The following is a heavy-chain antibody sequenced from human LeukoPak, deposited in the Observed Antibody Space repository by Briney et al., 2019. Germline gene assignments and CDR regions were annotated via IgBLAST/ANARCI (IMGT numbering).Heavy chain of an antibody. CDR2: INSDGRTT. V-gene: IGHV3-74*01. CDR1: GFTFSTYW. J-gene: IGHJ3*02. D-gene: IGHD3-10*02. Sequence: GGSLRLSCAAAGFTFSTYWMHWVRQVPGKGLVWVSRINSDGRTTGYADSVKGRFTISRDNAKNTLYLQMNSLRVEDTAVYYCGSPRTFSGRNVLDMWGQGTMVTVSS. CDR3: GSPRTFSGRNVLDM.